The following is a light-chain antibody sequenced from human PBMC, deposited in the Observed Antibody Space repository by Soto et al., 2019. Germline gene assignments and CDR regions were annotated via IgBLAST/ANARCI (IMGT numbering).Light chain of an antibody. Sequence: EIVMTQSPATLSVSPGERATLSCRASQSVSSNLAWYQQKPGQAPRLLIYGASTRATGIPARFSGSGSGTEFTLNLSRLQSEDFAVYYCQQYNNWPPLTFGGGTKVEIK. CDR1: QSVSSN. CDR3: QQYNNWPPLT. V-gene: IGKV3-15*01. J-gene: IGKJ4*01. CDR2: GAS.